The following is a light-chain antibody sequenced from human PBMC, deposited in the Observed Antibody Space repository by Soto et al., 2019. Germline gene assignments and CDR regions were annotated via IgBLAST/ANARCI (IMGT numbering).Light chain of an antibody. J-gene: IGKJ1*01. CDR2: DAS. Sequence: ILMTQSPATLSVSPGERATLSCRASQSVSNNLAWYQQKPGQAPILLIYDASTRATGIPARFSGSGSGTEFTLTITGLQSEDFAVYYCLQYNKGPPWTFVQGTKVEIK. CDR3: LQYNKGPPWT. V-gene: IGKV3-15*01. CDR1: QSVSNN.